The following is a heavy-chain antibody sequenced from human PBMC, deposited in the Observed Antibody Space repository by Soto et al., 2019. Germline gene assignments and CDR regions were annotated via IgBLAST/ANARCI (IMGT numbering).Heavy chain of an antibody. J-gene: IGHJ4*02. Sequence: GASVKVSCKASGYTFTGYYMHWVRQAPGQGLEWMGIINPSGGSTNYAQKFQGRVTMTRDTSTSTVYMELSSLRSEDTAVYYCARMALTTGYDYWGQGTLVTVSS. V-gene: IGHV1-46*03. D-gene: IGHD4-4*01. CDR2: INPSGGST. CDR1: GYTFTGYY. CDR3: ARMALTTGYDY.